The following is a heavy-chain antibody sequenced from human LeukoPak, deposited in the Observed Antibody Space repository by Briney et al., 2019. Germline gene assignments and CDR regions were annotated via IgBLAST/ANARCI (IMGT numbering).Heavy chain of an antibody. V-gene: IGHV1-18*01. D-gene: IGHD2-2*01. CDR3: ARVRPAADAFDI. CDR1: GYTFTSYG. CDR2: ISAYSGNT. Sequence: ASVKVSCKASGYTFTSYGISWVRQAPGQGLEWVGWISAYSGNTNYAQKLQGRVTMTTDTSTSTDYMELRSLRSDDRAVYYCARVRPAADAFDIWGQGTMVTVSS. J-gene: IGHJ3*02.